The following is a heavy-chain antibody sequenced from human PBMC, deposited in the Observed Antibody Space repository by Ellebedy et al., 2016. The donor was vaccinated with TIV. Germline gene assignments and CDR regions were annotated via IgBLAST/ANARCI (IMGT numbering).Heavy chain of an antibody. D-gene: IGHD5/OR15-5a*01. Sequence: ASVKVSCKASGYDFASYSVSWVRQAPGQGLEWMGWISAYTGNTNYAQKFQGRVILTTDISTSTAYMELRSLKSDDTAVYYCARDMVQGMVSRYLWFDYWGQGTLVTVSS. J-gene: IGHJ4*02. V-gene: IGHV1-18*01. CDR3: ARDMVQGMVSRYLWFDY. CDR2: ISAYTGNT. CDR1: GYDFASYS.